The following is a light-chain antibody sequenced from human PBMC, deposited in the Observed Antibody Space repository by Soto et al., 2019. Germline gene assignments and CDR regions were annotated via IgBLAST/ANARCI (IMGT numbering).Light chain of an antibody. CDR3: QQLHDHPIT. CDR2: AAS. V-gene: IGKV1-9*01. J-gene: IGKJ5*01. CDR1: QGIDSS. Sequence: ILLTQSPSSLSASVGDRVPITCRARQGIDSSFAWYQQKPGKAPKLLIYAASSLQSGVPSRFSGSGSGTDFTLTISSLQPEDFATYYCQQLHDHPITFGQGTRLEIK.